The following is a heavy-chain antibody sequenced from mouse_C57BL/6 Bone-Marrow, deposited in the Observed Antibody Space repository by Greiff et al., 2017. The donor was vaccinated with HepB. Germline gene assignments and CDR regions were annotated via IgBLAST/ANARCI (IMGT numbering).Heavy chain of an antibody. D-gene: IGHD2-4*01. J-gene: IGHJ4*01. V-gene: IGHV5-12*01. Sequence: EVMLVESGGGLVQPGGSLKLSCAASGFTFSDYYMYWVRQTPEKRLEWVAYISNGGGSTYYPDTVKGRFTISRDNAKNTLYLQMSRLKSEDTAMYYCARHPYYDYPSYAMDYWGQGTSVTVSS. CDR2: ISNGGGST. CDR3: ARHPYYDYPSYAMDY. CDR1: GFTFSDYY.